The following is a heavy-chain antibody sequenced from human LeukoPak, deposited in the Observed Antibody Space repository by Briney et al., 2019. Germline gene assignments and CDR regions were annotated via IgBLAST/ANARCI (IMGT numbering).Heavy chain of an antibody. D-gene: IGHD3-22*01. V-gene: IGHV3-21*01. CDR3: AKDLSHDSSGYYYL. J-gene: IGHJ5*02. CDR2: ISSSSSYI. CDR1: GFTFSSYS. Sequence: GGSLRLSCAASGFTFSSYSMNWVRQAPGKGLEWVSSISSSSSYIYYADSVKGRFTISRDNSKNTLYLQMNSLRAEDTAVYYCAKDLSHDSSGYYYLWGQGTLVTVSS.